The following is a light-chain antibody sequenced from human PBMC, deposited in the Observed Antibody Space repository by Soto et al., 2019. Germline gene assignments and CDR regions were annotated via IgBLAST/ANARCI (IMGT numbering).Light chain of an antibody. CDR3: QQYNKWPPYT. J-gene: IGKJ2*01. CDR2: GAS. CDR1: QTINNN. Sequence: VMTQSPATLSVSPGERATLSCRASQTINNNLAWYQQRPGQAPRLLIYGASTRATGIPARFSGSGSGAEFTLTISSLQSEDFAVYYCQQYNKWPPYTFGQGTKLEI. V-gene: IGKV3-15*01.